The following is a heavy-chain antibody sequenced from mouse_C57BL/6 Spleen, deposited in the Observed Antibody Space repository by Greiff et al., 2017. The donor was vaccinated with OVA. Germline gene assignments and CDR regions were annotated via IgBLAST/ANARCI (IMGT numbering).Heavy chain of an antibody. CDR1: GYTFTSYW. CDR2: IPPNSGST. CDR3: ARSFGSDAMDY. D-gene: IGHD1-1*01. J-gene: IGHJ4*01. Sequence: QVQLQQPGAELVKPGASVKLSCKASGYTFTSYWMHWVKQRPGQGLEWIGMIPPNSGSTNYNEKFKSKATLTVDKSSSTAYMQLSSLTSEDSAVYYCARSFGSDAMDYWGQGTSVTVSS. V-gene: IGHV1-64*01.